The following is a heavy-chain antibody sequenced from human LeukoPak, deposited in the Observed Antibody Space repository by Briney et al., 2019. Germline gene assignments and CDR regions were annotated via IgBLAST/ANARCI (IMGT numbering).Heavy chain of an antibody. D-gene: IGHD4-17*01. V-gene: IGHV3-53*01. J-gene: IGHJ6*03. CDR1: GFTVSSDS. CDR2: IYSDNT. Sequence: GGSLRLSCTVSGFTVSSDSMSWVRQAPGKGLEWVSFIYSDNTHYSDSVKGRFTISRDNSKNTLYLQMNSLRAEDTAVYYCARDGGSSYGDYYYYYYMDVWGKGTTVTISS. CDR3: ARDGGSSYGDYYYYYYMDV.